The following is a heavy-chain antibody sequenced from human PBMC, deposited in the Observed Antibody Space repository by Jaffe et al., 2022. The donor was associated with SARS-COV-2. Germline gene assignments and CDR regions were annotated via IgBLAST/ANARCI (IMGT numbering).Heavy chain of an antibody. CDR3: AKDQDPAGRYYYGMDV. Sequence: EVQLLESGGGLVQPGGSLRLSCAASGFTFSSYAMSWVRQAPGKGLEWVSAISGSGGDTYYADSVKGRFTISRDNSKNTLYLQMISLRADDTAVYYCAKDQDPAGRYYYGMDVWGQGTTVTVSS. V-gene: IGHV3-23*01. CDR2: ISGSGGDT. CDR1: GFTFSSYA. J-gene: IGHJ6*02.